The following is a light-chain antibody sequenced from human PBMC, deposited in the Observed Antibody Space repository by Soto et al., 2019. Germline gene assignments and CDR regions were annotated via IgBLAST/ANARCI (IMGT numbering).Light chain of an antibody. CDR1: SSNIGADYD. J-gene: IGLJ1*01. Sequence: QSVLTQPPSVSGAPGQRVTISCTGSSSNIGADYDVHWYQQRPGTAPKLLIFGNINRPSGVPDRFSGSKSGTSASLAITGLQAEDEGAYYCQSYDSTRSARYVFGTGTKLTVL. CDR2: GNI. V-gene: IGLV1-40*01. CDR3: QSYDSTRSARYV.